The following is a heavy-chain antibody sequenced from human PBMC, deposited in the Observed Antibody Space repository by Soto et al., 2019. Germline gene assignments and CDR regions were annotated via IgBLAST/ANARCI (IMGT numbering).Heavy chain of an antibody. CDR2: IYYSGST. V-gene: IGHV4-59*06. Sequence: SETLSLTCNVSGGSISSYYWSWIRQHPGKGLEWIGYIYYSGSTYYNPSLKSRVTISVDTSKNQFSLRLSSVTAADTAVYYCARDQRRYYYDSSGGAFDIWGQGTMVTVSS. J-gene: IGHJ3*02. CDR1: GGSISSYY. D-gene: IGHD3-22*01. CDR3: ARDQRRYYYDSSGGAFDI.